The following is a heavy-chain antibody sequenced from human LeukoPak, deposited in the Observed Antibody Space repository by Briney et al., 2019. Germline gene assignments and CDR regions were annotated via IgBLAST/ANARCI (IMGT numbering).Heavy chain of an antibody. CDR3: ATETSYYYGSGIWKAFDI. D-gene: IGHD3-10*01. Sequence: GGSLRLSCAASGFTFSDYNMRWIRQAPGKGLEWVSSISRSGSTKYYADSVKGRFTISRDNAKNSLFLQMNSLRAEDTAVYYCATETSYYYGSGIWKAFDIWGQGTMVTVSS. J-gene: IGHJ3*02. CDR2: ISRSGSTK. CDR1: GFTFSDYN. V-gene: IGHV3-11*01.